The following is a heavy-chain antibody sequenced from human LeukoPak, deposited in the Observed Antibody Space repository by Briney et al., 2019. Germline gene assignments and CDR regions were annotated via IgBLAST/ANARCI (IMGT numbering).Heavy chain of an antibody. V-gene: IGHV4-59*12. CDR2: MYYSGTT. Sequence: PSETLSLTCTVSGGSITSYYWSWIRQPPGKGLEWIGYMYYSGTTNYNPSLKSRVTISMDTSKNQFSLKLSSVTAADTAVYYCARAVDFYYYYMDVWGKGTTVTVSS. CDR3: ARAVDFYYYYMDV. J-gene: IGHJ6*03. CDR1: GGSITSYY. D-gene: IGHD5-12*01.